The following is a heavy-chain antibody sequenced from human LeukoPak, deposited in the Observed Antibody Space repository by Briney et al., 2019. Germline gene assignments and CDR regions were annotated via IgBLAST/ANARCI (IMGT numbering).Heavy chain of an antibody. CDR3: ARTSSSGWGEPSYCDY. D-gene: IGHD6-19*01. Sequence: AGGSLRLSCAASGFTFSSYSMNWVGQAPGKGLEWVSSISSSSSYIYYADSVKGRFTISRDNAKNSLYLQMNSLRAEDTAVYYCARTSSSGWGEPSYCDYWGQGTLVTVSS. CDR1: GFTFSSYS. V-gene: IGHV3-21*01. CDR2: ISSSSSYI. J-gene: IGHJ4*02.